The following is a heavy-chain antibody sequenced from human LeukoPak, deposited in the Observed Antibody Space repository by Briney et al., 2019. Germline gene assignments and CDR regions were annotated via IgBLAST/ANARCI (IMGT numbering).Heavy chain of an antibody. CDR3: ARDGSGWFIDY. J-gene: IGHJ4*02. CDR1: GFTFSSYG. Sequence: PGGSLRLSCAASGFTFSSYGMHWVRQAPGKGLEGVAVIWYDGSNKYYADSVKGRFTISRDNSKNTLYLQMNSLRAEDTAVYYCARDGSGWFIDYWGQGTLVTVSS. D-gene: IGHD6-19*01. CDR2: IWYDGSNK. V-gene: IGHV3-33*01.